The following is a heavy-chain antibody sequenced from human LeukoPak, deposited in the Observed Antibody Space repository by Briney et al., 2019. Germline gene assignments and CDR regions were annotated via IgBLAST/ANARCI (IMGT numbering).Heavy chain of an antibody. CDR3: ARGPPVYDFWSGRNWFDP. D-gene: IGHD3-3*01. J-gene: IGHJ5*02. V-gene: IGHV1-18*04. Sequence: ASVKVSCKASGYTFTRYGISWVRQAPGQGLEWMVWISAYNGNTIYAQKLQGRVTMTTDTSTSTAYMELRSLRSDDTAVYYCARGPPVYDFWSGRNWFDPWGQGTLVTVSS. CDR1: GYTFTRYG. CDR2: ISAYNGNT.